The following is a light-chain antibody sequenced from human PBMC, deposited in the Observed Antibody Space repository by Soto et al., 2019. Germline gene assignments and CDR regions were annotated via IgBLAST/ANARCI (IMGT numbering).Light chain of an antibody. CDR3: QSYDSSLSGSEV. V-gene: IGLV1-40*01. CDR1: SSNIGAGYD. Sequence: QPVLTQPPSVSGAPGQRVTISCTGSSSNIGAGYDVHWYQQLPGTAPKLLMYGNSNRPSGVPDRFSGSKSGTSASLAITGLQAEDEVDYYCQSYDSSLSGSEVFGTGTKLTVL. J-gene: IGLJ1*01. CDR2: GNS.